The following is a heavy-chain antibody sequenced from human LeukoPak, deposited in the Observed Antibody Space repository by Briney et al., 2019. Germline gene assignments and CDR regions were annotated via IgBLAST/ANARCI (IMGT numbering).Heavy chain of an antibody. Sequence: SGGSPRLSCAASGFTFSSYAMSWVRQAPGKGLEWVSAISGSGGSTYYADSVKGRFTISRDNSKNTLYLQMNSLRAEDTAVYYCAIKTRIQLWSLFDYWGQGTLVTVSS. V-gene: IGHV3-23*01. D-gene: IGHD5-18*01. CDR2: ISGSGGST. CDR1: GFTFSSYA. J-gene: IGHJ4*02. CDR3: AIKTRIQLWSLFDY.